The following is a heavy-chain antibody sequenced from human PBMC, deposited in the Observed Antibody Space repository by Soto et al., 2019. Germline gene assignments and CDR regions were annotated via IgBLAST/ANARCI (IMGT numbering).Heavy chain of an antibody. CDR1: GFTFSDHY. Sequence: GGSLRLSCAASGFTFSDHYMDWVRQAPGKGLEWVGRTRNKANSYTTEYAASVKGRFTISRDDSKNSLYLQMNSLKTEDTAVYYCARVTLVTTTTFDYWGQGTLVTVSS. D-gene: IGHD4-17*01. V-gene: IGHV3-72*01. J-gene: IGHJ4*02. CDR3: ARVTLVTTTTFDY. CDR2: TRNKANSYTT.